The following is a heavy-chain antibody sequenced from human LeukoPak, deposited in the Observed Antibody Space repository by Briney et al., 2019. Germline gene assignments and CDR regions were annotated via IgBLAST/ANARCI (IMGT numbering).Heavy chain of an antibody. CDR3: AGXVGRYSSGLYYYYFDY. V-gene: IGHV4-4*02. Sequence: SETLSLTCTVSGDSINSLDLWSWVRQPPGKGLEWIGEMYLSGTTHSNPSVKSRVTISIDKSKNQFFLNLSSVTAADTAVYYXAGXVGRYSSGLYYYYFDYWGQGTLVTVSS. CDR2: MYLSGTT. CDR1: GDSINSLDL. J-gene: IGHJ4*02. D-gene: IGHD3-22*01.